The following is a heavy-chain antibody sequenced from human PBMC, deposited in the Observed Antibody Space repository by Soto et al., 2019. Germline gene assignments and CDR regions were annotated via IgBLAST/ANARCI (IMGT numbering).Heavy chain of an antibody. CDR3: ARASGKYCSSTTCYTPYYFDY. J-gene: IGHJ4*02. Sequence: SETLSLTCTVSGGSVSSGGYYWSWIRQHPGKGLEWIGYIYYSGSTYHNPSLRSRVTISEDTSKNQFSLKLSSVTAADSAVYYCARASGKYCSSTTCYTPYYFDYWGQGTLVTVSS. CDR2: IYYSGST. D-gene: IGHD2-2*01. V-gene: IGHV4-31*03. CDR1: GGSVSSGGYY.